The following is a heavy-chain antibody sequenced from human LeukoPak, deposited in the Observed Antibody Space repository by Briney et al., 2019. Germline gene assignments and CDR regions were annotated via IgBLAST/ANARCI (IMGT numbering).Heavy chain of an antibody. CDR3: ARGSDRTRLEEGFDY. V-gene: IGHV3-30*03. D-gene: IGHD3/OR15-3a*01. Sequence: PGGSLRLSCAASGFTFSSYGMHWVRQAPGKGLEWVAVISYDGSNKYYADSVKGRFTISRDNSKNTLYLQMNSLRAEDTAVYYCARGSDRTRLEEGFDYWGQGTLVTVSS. CDR2: ISYDGSNK. J-gene: IGHJ4*02. CDR1: GFTFSSYG.